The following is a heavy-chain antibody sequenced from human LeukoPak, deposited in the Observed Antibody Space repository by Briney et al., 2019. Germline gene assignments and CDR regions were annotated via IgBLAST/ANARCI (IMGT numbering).Heavy chain of an antibody. J-gene: IGHJ6*02. CDR1: GFTFSSYS. D-gene: IGHD2/OR15-2a*01. CDR3: ARAIGSRGYYGMDV. CDR2: IRSSSSTI. V-gene: IGHV3-48*01. Sequence: GGSLRLSCAASGFTFSSYSMNWVRQAPGKGLEWVSYIRSSSSTIYYADSVKGRFTISRDNAKNSLYLQMNSLRAEDTAVYYCARAIGSRGYYGMDVWGQGTTVTVSS.